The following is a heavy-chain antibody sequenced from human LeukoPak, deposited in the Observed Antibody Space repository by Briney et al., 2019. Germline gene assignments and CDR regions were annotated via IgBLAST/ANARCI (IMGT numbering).Heavy chain of an antibody. CDR1: GYAFTSYD. CDR3: ARGIGYSSSWYSYYYYYYGMDV. D-gene: IGHD6-13*01. V-gene: IGHV1-8*01. CDR2: MNPNSGNT. J-gene: IGHJ6*02. Sequence: ASVKLSCKASGYAFTSYDTNWVRQAPGQGLEWMGWMNPNSGNTGYAQKFQGRVTMTRNTSISTAYMELSSLRSEDTAVYYCARGIGYSSSWYSYYYYYYGMDVWGQGTTVTVSS.